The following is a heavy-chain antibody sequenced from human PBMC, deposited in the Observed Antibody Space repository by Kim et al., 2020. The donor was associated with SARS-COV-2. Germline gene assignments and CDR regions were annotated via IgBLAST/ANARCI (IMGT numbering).Heavy chain of an antibody. CDR1: GFTVSSNY. Sequence: GGSLRLSCAASGFTVSSNYMSWVRQAPGKGLEWVSVIYSGGSTYYADSVKGRFTISRDNSKNTLYLQMNSLRAEDTAVYYCARGGFGYDSGGRYYYYYGMDVWGQGTTVTVSS. D-gene: IGHD3-22*01. J-gene: IGHJ6*02. CDR3: ARGGFGYDSGGRYYYYYGMDV. CDR2: IYSGGST. V-gene: IGHV3-66*01.